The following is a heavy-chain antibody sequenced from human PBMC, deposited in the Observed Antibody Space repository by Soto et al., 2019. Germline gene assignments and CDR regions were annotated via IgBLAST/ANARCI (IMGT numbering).Heavy chain of an antibody. CDR1: GFNFSTYA. CDR3: AKDYGSGRHAFDI. V-gene: IGHV3-23*01. J-gene: IGHJ3*02. CDR2: ISGSGGST. D-gene: IGHD3-10*01. Sequence: GESLKISCAASGFNFSTYAMHWVRQARGKGLEWVSAISGSGGSTYYADSVKGRFTISRDNSKNTLYLQMNSLRAEDTAVYYCAKDYGSGRHAFDIWGQGTMVTVSS.